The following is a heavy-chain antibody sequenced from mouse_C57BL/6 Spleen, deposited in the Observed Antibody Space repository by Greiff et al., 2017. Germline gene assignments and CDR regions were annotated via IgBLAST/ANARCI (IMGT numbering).Heavy chain of an antibody. V-gene: IGHV5-16*01. Sequence: EVMLVESEGGLVQPGSSMKLSCTASGFTFSDYYMAWVRQVPEKGLEWVANINYDGSSTYYLDSLKSRFIISRDNAKNILYLQMSSLKSEDTATYYCARAGGDYWGQGTTLTVSS. CDR3: ARAGGDY. CDR2: INYDGSST. D-gene: IGHD4-1*01. CDR1: GFTFSDYY. J-gene: IGHJ2*01.